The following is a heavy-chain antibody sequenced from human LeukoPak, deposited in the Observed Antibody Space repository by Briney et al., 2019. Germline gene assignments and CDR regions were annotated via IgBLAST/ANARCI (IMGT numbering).Heavy chain of an antibody. CDR3: ARAGYSYGHGADY. Sequence: GSLRLSCVASGLTFSSYSMNWVRQAPGKGLEWVSSISSSSSYIYYADSVKGRFTISRDNAKNSLYLQMNSLRAEDTAVYYCARAGYSYGHGADYWGQGTLVTVSS. V-gene: IGHV3-21*01. CDR2: ISSSSSYI. CDR1: GLTFSSYS. D-gene: IGHD5-18*01. J-gene: IGHJ4*02.